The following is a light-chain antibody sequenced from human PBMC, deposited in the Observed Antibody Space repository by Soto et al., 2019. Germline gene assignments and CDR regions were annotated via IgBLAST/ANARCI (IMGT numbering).Light chain of an antibody. CDR2: GAS. Sequence: EIVLTQSPGTLSLSPGERATLSCRASQTVSSNYLTWYQQKPGQAPRLLIFGASSSATGIPDRFSGSGSGTHCNLTISRLETDDFAVHYCQQYGSSPETFGEGTKQEIK. V-gene: IGKV3-20*01. J-gene: IGKJ2*01. CDR1: QTVSSNY. CDR3: QQYGSSPET.